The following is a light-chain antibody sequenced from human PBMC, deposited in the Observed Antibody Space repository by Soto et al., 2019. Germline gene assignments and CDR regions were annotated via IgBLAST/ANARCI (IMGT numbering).Light chain of an antibody. CDR3: AAWDDSLNEYV. CDR1: QSSRRKS. V-gene: IGLV1-44*01. Sequence: QSVLTQPPSVSGAPGQRVTISCTGSQSSRRKSVNWYQHLPGTAPKLLTHGNNHRPSGVPDRFSGSKSGTSASLAISGLQPEDEADYCCAAWDDSLNEYVFGDGTKVTVL. CDR2: GNN. J-gene: IGLJ1*01.